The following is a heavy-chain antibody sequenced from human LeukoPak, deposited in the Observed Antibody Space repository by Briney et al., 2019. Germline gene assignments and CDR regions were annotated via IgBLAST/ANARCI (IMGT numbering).Heavy chain of an antibody. Sequence: ASVKVSCKASGYTFTGYYLHWVRQAPGQGLEWMGWIDPNNGLTKYAQKFQGRVTLTRDTPISTAYMEVSRLRSDDTAVYYCVRDRAGTISDYWGQGTLVTVSS. CDR1: GYTFTGYY. CDR3: VRDRAGTISDY. J-gene: IGHJ4*02. V-gene: IGHV1-2*02. CDR2: IDPNNGLT. D-gene: IGHD5-24*01.